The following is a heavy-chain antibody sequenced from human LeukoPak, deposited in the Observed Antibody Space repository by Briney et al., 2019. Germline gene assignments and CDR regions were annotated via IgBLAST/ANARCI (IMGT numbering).Heavy chain of an antibody. J-gene: IGHJ4*02. D-gene: IGHD4-17*01. CDR3: ARDWYGYGDYEGDY. CDR2: INPISGGT. V-gene: IGHV1-2*05. CDR1: GYTFTGYY. Sequence: ASVKVSCKASGYTFTGYYMHLVRQAPGQGLDWMGRINPISGGTNYAQKFQGRVTMTRDTSMSTAYMELSRLRSDDTGVYYCARDWYGYGDYEGDYWGQGTLVSVSS.